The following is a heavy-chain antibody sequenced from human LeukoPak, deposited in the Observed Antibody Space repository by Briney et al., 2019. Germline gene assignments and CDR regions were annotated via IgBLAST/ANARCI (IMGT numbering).Heavy chain of an antibody. CDR2: IYYSGST. CDR1: GGSISSYY. J-gene: IGHJ4*02. V-gene: IGHV4-59*01. CDR3: ARGYCSGGSCYFAFDY. Sequence: SETLSLTCTVSGGSISSYYWSWIRQPPGKGLEWIGYIYYSGSTNYNPSLKSRVTISVDTSKSQFSLKLSSVTAADTAVYYCARGYCSGGSCYFAFDYWGQGTLVTVSS. D-gene: IGHD2-15*01.